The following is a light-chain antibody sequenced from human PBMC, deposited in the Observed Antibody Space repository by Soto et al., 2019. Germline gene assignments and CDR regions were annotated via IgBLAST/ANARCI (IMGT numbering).Light chain of an antibody. CDR3: MSYGSSTTLFV. CDR1: SSDVGGYNY. J-gene: IGLJ1*01. V-gene: IGLV2-14*01. CDR2: EVS. Sequence: QSALTQPASVSGSPGQSITISCTGSSSDVGGYNYVSWYQQHPGKAPRLMIYEVSNRPSGVSNRFSGSKSGNTASLTISGLQAEDEADYCCMSYGSSTTLFVFGTGTKVTVL.